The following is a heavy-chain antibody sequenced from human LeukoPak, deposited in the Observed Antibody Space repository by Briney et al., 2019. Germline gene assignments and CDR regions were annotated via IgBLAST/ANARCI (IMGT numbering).Heavy chain of an antibody. V-gene: IGHV1-8*03. D-gene: IGHD5-12*01. J-gene: IGHJ5*02. CDR3: ARGRASAGGYGGYDWGVWFDP. CDR2: MNPNSGHT. CDR1: GHTFTNYD. Sequence: ASVKVSCKASGHTFTNYDINWVRQATGQGLQWMGWMNPNSGHTGYAQEFQGRVTITRNTSITTAYMELSSLRSEDTAVYYCARGRASAGGYGGYDWGVWFDPWGQGTLVTVSS.